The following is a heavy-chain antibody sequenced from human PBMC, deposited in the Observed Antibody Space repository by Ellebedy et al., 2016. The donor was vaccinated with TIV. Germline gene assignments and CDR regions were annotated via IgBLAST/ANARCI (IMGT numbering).Heavy chain of an antibody. CDR1: GGSISSSNYY. Sequence: SETLSLTCTVSGGSISSSNYYWGWIRQPPGKGLEWIGTIYYSGSTYYNPSLKSRVTISVDTSKNQFSLKLSSVTAADTAVYYCARDYYDSSGYYLMYYFDYWGQGTLVTVSS. CDR2: IYYSGST. D-gene: IGHD3-22*01. CDR3: ARDYYDSSGYYLMYYFDY. J-gene: IGHJ4*02. V-gene: IGHV4-39*07.